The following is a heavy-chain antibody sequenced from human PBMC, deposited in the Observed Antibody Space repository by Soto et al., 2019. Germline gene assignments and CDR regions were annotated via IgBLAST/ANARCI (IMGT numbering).Heavy chain of an antibody. Sequence: GESLKISCQGSGYSFTTYWIGWVRQMPGKGLEWMGIIYPGDSDTRYSPSFQGQVTISADKSISTAYLQWSSLKASNTAIYYCATGGYCSDTTCYNFFDYWGQGTLVTVSS. CDR2: IYPGDSDT. J-gene: IGHJ4*02. V-gene: IGHV5-51*01. CDR3: ATGGYCSDTTCYNFFDY. CDR1: GYSFTTYW. D-gene: IGHD2-2*02.